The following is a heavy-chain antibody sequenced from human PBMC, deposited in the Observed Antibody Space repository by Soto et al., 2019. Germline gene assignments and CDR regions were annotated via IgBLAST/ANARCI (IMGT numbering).Heavy chain of an antibody. D-gene: IGHD6-19*01. CDR2: IIPIFGTA. V-gene: IGHV1-69*01. Sequence: QAQLEQSGGEVKKPGSSVKVSCKASRVAFSKFIVPWVRQAPGLGLECVGGIIPIFGTANYAQKFQGRVTITADESTSTSDMEVNNLRSEYTAVYYCAKVRYSSPMGYYYGMDVWGQGTTVNVAS. CDR1: RVAFSKFI. J-gene: IGHJ6*02. CDR3: AKVRYSSPMGYYYGMDV.